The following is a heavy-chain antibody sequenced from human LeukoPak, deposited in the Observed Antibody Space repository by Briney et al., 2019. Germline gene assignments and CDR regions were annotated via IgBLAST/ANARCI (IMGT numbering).Heavy chain of an antibody. CDR3: ARWLVGALKPGAFDV. Sequence: PGGSLRLSCAASGFSFSAYIMNWVRQAPGKGLEWVSSISSNSNYIYYADSVRGRFTISRDNSKNSLFLQTNSLRAEDTAVYYCARWLVGALKPGAFDVWGQGTMVTVSS. J-gene: IGHJ3*01. D-gene: IGHD1-26*01. CDR2: ISSNSNYI. CDR1: GFSFSAYI. V-gene: IGHV3-21*01.